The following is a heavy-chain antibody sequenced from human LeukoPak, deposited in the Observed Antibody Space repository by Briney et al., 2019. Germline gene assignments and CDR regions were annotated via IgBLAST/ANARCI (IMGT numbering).Heavy chain of an antibody. J-gene: IGHJ6*02. CDR1: GYTFTGYY. CDR2: INPNSGGT. V-gene: IGHV1-2*02. Sequence: GASVKVSCKASGYTFTGYYMHWVRQPPGQGLEWMGWINPNSGGTNYAQKLQGRVTITMDTSISTAYMELSMLRSDDTAVYYCARVGDFWSGYYYYYGMNVWGQGTTVTVSS. D-gene: IGHD3-3*01. CDR3: ARVGDFWSGYYYYYGMNV.